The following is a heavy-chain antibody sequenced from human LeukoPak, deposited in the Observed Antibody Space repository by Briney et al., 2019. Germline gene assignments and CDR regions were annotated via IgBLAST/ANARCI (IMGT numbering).Heavy chain of an antibody. CDR2: ISSSSSYI. Sequence: PGGSLRLSCAASGFTFSSYWMHWVRQAPGKGLEWVSSISSSSSYIYYADSVKGRFTISRDNAKNSLYLQMDSLRAEDTAVYYCARDMAHSSSWYAPAVGWEASYYGMDVWGQGTTVTVSS. V-gene: IGHV3-21*01. CDR1: GFTFSSYW. J-gene: IGHJ6*02. D-gene: IGHD6-13*01. CDR3: ARDMAHSSSWYAPAVGWEASYYGMDV.